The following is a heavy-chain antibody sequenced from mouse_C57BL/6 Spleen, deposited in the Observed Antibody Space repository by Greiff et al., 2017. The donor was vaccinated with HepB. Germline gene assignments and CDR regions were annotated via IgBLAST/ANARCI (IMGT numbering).Heavy chain of an antibody. J-gene: IGHJ4*01. CDR3: AREEGDYDPYAMDY. CDR2: INPNNGGT. CDR1: GYTFTSYW. V-gene: IGHV1-55*01. Sequence: QVQLQQPGAELVKPGASVKMSCKASGYTFTSYWITWVKQRPGQGLEWIGDINPNNGGTSYNQKFKGKATLTVDKSSSTAYMELRSLTSEDSAVYYCAREEGDYDPYAMDYWGQGTSVTVSS. D-gene: IGHD2-4*01.